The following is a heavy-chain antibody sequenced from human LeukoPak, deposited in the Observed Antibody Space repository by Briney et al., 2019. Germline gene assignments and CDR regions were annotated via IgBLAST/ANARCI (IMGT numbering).Heavy chain of an antibody. CDR2: IYYSGST. D-gene: IGHD3-22*01. V-gene: IGHV4-39*07. J-gene: IGHJ3*02. Sequence: LGTPSPPRPVAGGALSSSSYYLGCVRPPPREGVGGIGSIYYSGSTYYNPSLKSRVTISVDTSKNQFSLKLSSVTAADTAVYYCASAFSGYDAFDIWRQGTMVTVSS. CDR3: ASAFSGYDAFDI. CDR1: GGALSSSSYY.